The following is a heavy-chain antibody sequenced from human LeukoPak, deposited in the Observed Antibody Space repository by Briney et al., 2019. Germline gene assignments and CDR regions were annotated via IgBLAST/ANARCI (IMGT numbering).Heavy chain of an antibody. D-gene: IGHD6-13*01. V-gene: IGHV3-21*01. CDR1: GFTFSSYS. CDR3: ARDLGHSSSCILGY. Sequence: GGSLRLSCAASGFTFSSYSMNWVRQAPGKGLEWVSSISSSSSYIYYADSVKGRFTISRDNAKNSLYLQMNSLRAEDTAVYYCARDLGHSSSCILGYWGQGTLVTVSS. CDR2: ISSSSSYI. J-gene: IGHJ4*02.